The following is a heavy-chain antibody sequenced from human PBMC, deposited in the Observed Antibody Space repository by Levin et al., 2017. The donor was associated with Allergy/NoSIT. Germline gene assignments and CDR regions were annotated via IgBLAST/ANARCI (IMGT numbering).Heavy chain of an antibody. Sequence: LSLTCAASGFTFSDHFMDWVRQAPGKGLEWLGRSSNKASRYTTQYAASVKGRFTISRDESKNSLYLQMSSLKIEDTAVYYCAKSEPGNILTGWGQGTLVTVSS. CDR3: AKSEPGNILTG. J-gene: IGHJ4*02. CDR2: SSNKASRYTT. D-gene: IGHD3-9*01. CDR1: GFTFSDHF. V-gene: IGHV3-72*01.